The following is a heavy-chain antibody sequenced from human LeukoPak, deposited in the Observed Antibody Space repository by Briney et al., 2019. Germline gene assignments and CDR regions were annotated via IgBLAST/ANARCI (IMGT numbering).Heavy chain of an antibody. CDR1: GGTFSSYA. CDR2: IIPIFGTA. Sequence: GASVKVSCKASGGTFSSYAISWVRQAPGQGLEWMGGIIPIFGTANYAQKFQGRVTITTDESTSTAYMELSSLRSEDTAVYYCAITSHKKRWLHPSREADYYYYYMDVWGKGTTVTVSS. J-gene: IGHJ6*03. V-gene: IGHV1-69*05. D-gene: IGHD5-24*01. CDR3: AITSHKKRWLHPSREADYYYYYMDV.